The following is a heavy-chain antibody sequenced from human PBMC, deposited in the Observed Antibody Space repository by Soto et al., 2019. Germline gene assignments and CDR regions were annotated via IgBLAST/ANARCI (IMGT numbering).Heavy chain of an antibody. J-gene: IGHJ5*02. CDR3: ARDPGTLNWFDP. V-gene: IGHV3-48*02. CDR2: ISSSSSTI. D-gene: IGHD3-10*01. CDR1: GFTFSSYS. Sequence: GSLRLSCAASGFTFSSYSMNWVRKAPGKGLEWVSYISSSSSTIYYADSVKGRFTISRDNAKNSLYLQMNSLRDEVTSVYYCARDPGTLNWFDPWGQGTLVTVSS.